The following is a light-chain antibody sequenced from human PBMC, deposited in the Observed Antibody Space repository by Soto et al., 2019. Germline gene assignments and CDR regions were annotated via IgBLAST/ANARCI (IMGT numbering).Light chain of an antibody. J-gene: IGLJ1*01. V-gene: IGLV1-44*01. Sequence: QSVLTQAPSASGTPGQRVTISCSGSNSKIGRDSVNWYQQFPGTAPKLLMYRSNQRPSGVPDRFSGSKSGTSASLAISGLQSEDEADYYCAVWDDSLNGYVFGAGTKVTVL. CDR3: AVWDDSLNGYV. CDR1: NSKIGRDS. CDR2: RSN.